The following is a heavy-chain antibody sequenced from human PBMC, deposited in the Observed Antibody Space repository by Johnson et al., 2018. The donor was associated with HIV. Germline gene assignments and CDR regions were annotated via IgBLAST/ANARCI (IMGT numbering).Heavy chain of an antibody. CDR2: ISSNGGNT. CDR1: GFTFSNYA. Sequence: VQLVESGGGVVQPGGSLRLSCAASGFTFSNYAMHWVRQAPGKGLEYVSAISSNGGNTYYANSVRGRFIMSRDNSNNTLYLQMGRLRADDQAVYYCARDGSLGGGLHDAFDIWGQGTMVTVSS. D-gene: IGHD3-16*01. J-gene: IGHJ3*02. CDR3: ARDGSLGGGLHDAFDI. V-gene: IGHV3-64*01.